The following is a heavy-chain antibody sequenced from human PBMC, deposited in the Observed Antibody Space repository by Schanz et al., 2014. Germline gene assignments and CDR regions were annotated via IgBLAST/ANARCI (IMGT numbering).Heavy chain of an antibody. CDR3: ASSGAGYSSSWDFDY. Sequence: QVQLVQSGAEVKKSGASVKVSCKASGYTFTSYGISWVRQAPGQGLEWMGRIIPILGIANYAQKFQGRVTITADKSTFTAYMDVSSLRSEDTAVYYCASSGAGYSSSWDFDYWGQGTLVTVSS. J-gene: IGHJ4*02. V-gene: IGHV1-69*04. D-gene: IGHD6-13*01. CDR1: GYTFTSYG. CDR2: IIPILGIA.